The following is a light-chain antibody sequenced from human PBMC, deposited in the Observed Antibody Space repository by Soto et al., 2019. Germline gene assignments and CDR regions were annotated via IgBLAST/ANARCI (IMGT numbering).Light chain of an antibody. J-gene: IGKJ4*01. CDR3: QQYKNWLALT. CDR2: GAS. Sequence: EIVMTQSPATLSVSPGEIATLSCRASQRISSNLAWFQQKPGQAPRLLIYGASTRATGIPARFSGSGSGAEFTLTISSLQSEDSAVYYCQQYKNWLALTFGGGTKVDIK. CDR1: QRISSN. V-gene: IGKV3-15*01.